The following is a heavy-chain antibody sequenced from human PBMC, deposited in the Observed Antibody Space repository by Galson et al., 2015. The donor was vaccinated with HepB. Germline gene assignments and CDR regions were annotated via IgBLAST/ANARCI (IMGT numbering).Heavy chain of an antibody. V-gene: IGHV3-30*18. D-gene: IGHD7-27*01. J-gene: IGHJ4*02. CDR3: AKDPFVELGVDY. CDR2: ISYDGSNK. Sequence: SLRLSCAASGFTFSSYGMHWVRQAPGKGLEWVAVISYDGSNKYYADSVKGRFTISRDNSKNTLYLQMNSLRAEDTAVYYCAKDPFVELGVDYWGQGSLVTVS. CDR1: GFTFSSYG.